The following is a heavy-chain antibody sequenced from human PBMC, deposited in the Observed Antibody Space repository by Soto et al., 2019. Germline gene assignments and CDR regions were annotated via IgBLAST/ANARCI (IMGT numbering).Heavy chain of an antibody. D-gene: IGHD7-27*01. CDR1: GYTFINYY. CDR3: SRHLAAGDV. J-gene: IGHJ4*02. CDR2: INPTGGSP. V-gene: IGHV1-46*03. Sequence: QVHLVQSGAEVKKPGASVKVSCKASGYTFINYYIHWVRQAPGHGREWMAIINPTGGSPNNAEKFQGRIALTMDTSTSTVYMELRRLTSEDTAMYYCSRHLAAGDVWGQGTLVTVSS.